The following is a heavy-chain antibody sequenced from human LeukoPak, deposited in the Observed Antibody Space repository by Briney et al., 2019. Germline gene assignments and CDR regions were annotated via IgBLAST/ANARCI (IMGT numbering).Heavy chain of an antibody. Sequence: PGGSLRLSCAASGFTFSSYAMHWVRQAPGKGLEWVAVISYDGSNKYYADSVKGRFTISRDNSKNTLYLQMNSLRAEDTAVYYCASLYWVVAAISQEPFDYWGQGTLVTVSS. D-gene: IGHD2-15*01. CDR2: ISYDGSNK. J-gene: IGHJ4*02. CDR3: ASLYWVVAAISQEPFDY. CDR1: GFTFSSYA. V-gene: IGHV3-30-3*01.